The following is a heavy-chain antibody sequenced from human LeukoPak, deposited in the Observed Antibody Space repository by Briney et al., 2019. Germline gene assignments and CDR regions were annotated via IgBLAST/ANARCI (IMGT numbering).Heavy chain of an antibody. D-gene: IGHD3-22*01. CDR1: GFTFSSYA. CDR3: AKASFEHYYDSSGYYYDAFDI. CDR2: ISGSGGRT. Sequence: PGGSLRLSCATSGFTFSSYAMTWVRQAPGKGLEWVSTISGSGGRTYYADSVKGRFSISRDNSKNTLYLQMNSLRAEDTAVYYCAKASFEHYYDSSGYYYDAFDIWGQGTMVTVSS. V-gene: IGHV3-23*01. J-gene: IGHJ3*02.